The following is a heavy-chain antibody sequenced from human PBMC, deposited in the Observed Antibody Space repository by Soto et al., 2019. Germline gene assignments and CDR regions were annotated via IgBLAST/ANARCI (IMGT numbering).Heavy chain of an antibody. J-gene: IGHJ4*01. Sequence: GKGLEWVATINPDVSVIYYVDSVKGRFTISRDNVNNSLFLQMNTLRAEDTATSYCARDRAFRCFDYWRNGIQDPV. V-gene: IGHV3-7*05. CDR2: INPDVSVI. CDR3: ARDRAFRCFDY.